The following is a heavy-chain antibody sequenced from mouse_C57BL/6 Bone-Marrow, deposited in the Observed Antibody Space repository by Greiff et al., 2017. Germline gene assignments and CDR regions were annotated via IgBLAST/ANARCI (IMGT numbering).Heavy chain of an antibody. CDR3: ARLDGYHWYFDV. D-gene: IGHD2-3*01. CDR1: GYTFTSYW. CDR2: IDPSDSYT. Sequence: QVHVKQSGAELVKPGASVKLSCKASGYTFTSYWMQWVKQRPGQGLEWIGEIDPSDSYTNYNQKFKGKATLTVDTSSSTAYMQLSSLTSEDSAVYYCARLDGYHWYFDVWGTGTTVTVSS. J-gene: IGHJ1*03. V-gene: IGHV1-50*01.